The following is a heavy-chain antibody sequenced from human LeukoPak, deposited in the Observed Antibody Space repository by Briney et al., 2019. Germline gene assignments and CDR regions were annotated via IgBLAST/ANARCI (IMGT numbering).Heavy chain of an antibody. CDR2: SHDSGST. CDR1: GGSISGHY. Sequence: SETLSLTCTVSGGSISGHYWSWIRQPPGKGLEWIGYSHDSGSTNYNASLTSRVTLSLDTSKNQFSLKLTSVTPADTAVYYCARGGWYEDRWGQGTLVTVSP. D-gene: IGHD6-19*01. V-gene: IGHV4-59*11. J-gene: IGHJ5*02. CDR3: ARGGWYEDR.